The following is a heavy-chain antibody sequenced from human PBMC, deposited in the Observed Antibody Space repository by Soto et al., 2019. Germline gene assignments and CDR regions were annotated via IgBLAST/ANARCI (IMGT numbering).Heavy chain of an antibody. J-gene: IGHJ3*02. Sequence: ASVKVSCKASGYTFTSYGISWVRQAPGQGLEWMGWISAYNGNTNYAQKLQGRVTMTTDTSTSTAYMELRSLRSDDTAVYYCARDYYDSSGSAYDAFDIWAQGKMVTVSS. D-gene: IGHD3-22*01. CDR1: GYTFTSYG. V-gene: IGHV1-18*01. CDR3: ARDYYDSSGSAYDAFDI. CDR2: ISAYNGNT.